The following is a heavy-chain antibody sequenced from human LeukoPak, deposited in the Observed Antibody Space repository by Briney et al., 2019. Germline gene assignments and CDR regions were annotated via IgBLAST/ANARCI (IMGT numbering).Heavy chain of an antibody. CDR2: IHYSGSA. D-gene: IGHD3-10*01. J-gene: IGHJ5*02. Sequence: SETLSLTCTVSNGPINTYQWSWIRQPPGKGLEWIGNIHYSGSANYNPSLKSRVTISVDTSKNQFSLKLSSVTAADTAVYYCARPYRINYYGSGKTNWFDPWGQGTLVTVSS. CDR3: ARPYRINYYGSGKTNWFDP. CDR1: NGPINTYQ. V-gene: IGHV4-59*12.